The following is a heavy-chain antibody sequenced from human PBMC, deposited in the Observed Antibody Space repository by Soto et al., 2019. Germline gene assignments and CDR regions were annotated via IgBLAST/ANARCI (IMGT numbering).Heavy chain of an antibody. D-gene: IGHD3-9*01. Sequence: PGGSLRLSCAASGFTFSNYAIAWVRQAPGKGLEWVSSISGSGDKTYYADSVKGRFTISRDNSKSTLYLQMNSLGVEDTALYYCARDREPDGIWTFDSWGQGTLVTVSS. CDR3: ARDREPDGIWTFDS. V-gene: IGHV3-23*01. CDR2: ISGSGDKT. CDR1: GFTFSNYA. J-gene: IGHJ4*02.